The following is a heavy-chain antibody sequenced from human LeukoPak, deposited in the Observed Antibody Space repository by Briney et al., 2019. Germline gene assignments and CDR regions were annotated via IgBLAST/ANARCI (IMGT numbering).Heavy chain of an antibody. CDR2: ISGGGTT. J-gene: IGHJ4*02. CDR3: ARGHSSGWYYFDY. CDR1: GFTFSNYA. D-gene: IGHD6-19*01. Sequence: GGSLRLSCAASGFTFSNYAMTWVRQAPGRGLEWVSTISGGGTTHYADSVKGRFIISRDNSKNTLSLQMNSLRAEDTAVYYCARGHSSGWYYFDYWGQGTLVTVSS. V-gene: IGHV3-23*01.